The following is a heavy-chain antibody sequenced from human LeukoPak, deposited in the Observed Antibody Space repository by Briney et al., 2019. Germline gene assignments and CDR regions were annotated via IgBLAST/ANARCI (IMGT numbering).Heavy chain of an antibody. D-gene: IGHD3-10*01. V-gene: IGHV3-53*01. CDR3: ARESGAGRVGEHFFDY. Sequence: GGSLRLSCAASGFTVSSKYMSWVRQAPGKGLEWVSVIYSGGTTHYADSVRDRFTISRDNSKNTLYLQMNSLRAEDTAVYYCARESGAGRVGEHFFDYWGQGTLVTVS. CDR1: GFTVSSKY. J-gene: IGHJ4*02. CDR2: IYSGGTT.